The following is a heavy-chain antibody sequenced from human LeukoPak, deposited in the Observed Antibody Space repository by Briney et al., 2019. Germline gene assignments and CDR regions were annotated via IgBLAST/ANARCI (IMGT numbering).Heavy chain of an antibody. CDR3: ASLATAAALGFDY. V-gene: IGHV3-21*01. CDR1: GFTFSSYS. J-gene: IGHJ4*02. Sequence: GGSLRLSCAASGFTFSSYSMNWVRQAPGKGLEWVSSISSSSSYIYYADSVKGRFTISRDNAKNSLYLQMNSLRAEDTAVYNCASLATAAALGFDYWGQGTLVTVSS. D-gene: IGHD6-13*01. CDR2: ISSSSSYI.